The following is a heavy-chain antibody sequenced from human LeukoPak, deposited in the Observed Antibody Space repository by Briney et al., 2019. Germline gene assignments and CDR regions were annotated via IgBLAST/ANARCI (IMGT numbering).Heavy chain of an antibody. CDR1: GYTFTSYD. Sequence: ASVKVSCKASGYTFTSYDINWVRQATGQGLEWMGWMNPNSGNTGYAQKFQGRVTMTRNTSISTAYMELSSLRSEDTAVYYCARDLGYCSSTSCRSRFDPWGQGTLVTVSS. J-gene: IGHJ5*02. D-gene: IGHD2-2*01. CDR3: ARDLGYCSSTSCRSRFDP. CDR2: MNPNSGNT. V-gene: IGHV1-8*01.